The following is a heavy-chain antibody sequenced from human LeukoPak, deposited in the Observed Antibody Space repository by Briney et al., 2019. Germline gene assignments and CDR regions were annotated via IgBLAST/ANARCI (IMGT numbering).Heavy chain of an antibody. CDR3: AKGRGSYYDYYYYMDV. V-gene: IGHV3-48*01. CDR2: ISYTNII. CDR1: GFTFSTYS. D-gene: IGHD1-26*01. Sequence: GGSLRLSCAASGFTFSTYSMNWVRQAPGKGLEWVSYISYTNIIYYADSVKGRFTISRDNSKNTLYLQMNSLRAEDTAVYYCAKGRGSYYDYYYYMDVWGKGTTVTVSS. J-gene: IGHJ6*03.